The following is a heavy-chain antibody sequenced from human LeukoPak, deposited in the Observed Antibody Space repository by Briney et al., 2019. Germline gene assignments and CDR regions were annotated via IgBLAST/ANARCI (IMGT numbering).Heavy chain of an antibody. D-gene: IGHD6-19*01. J-gene: IGHJ4*02. V-gene: IGHV4-59*08. CDR1: GGSLRSYQ. CDR2: INYSGST. Sequence: SETLSHTRMGTGGSLRSYQWRWMRPPPGRGLAWIGYINYSGSTNYNPSHKSRVTISVDTSKNQFSLKLSSVTAADTAVYYCAGLSTAGRRSFDYWGQGTLVTVSS. CDR3: AGLSTAGRRSFDY.